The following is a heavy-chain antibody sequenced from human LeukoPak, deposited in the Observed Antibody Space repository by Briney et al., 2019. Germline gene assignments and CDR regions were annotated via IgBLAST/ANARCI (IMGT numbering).Heavy chain of an antibody. J-gene: IGHJ4*02. V-gene: IGHV4-59*12. CDR2: IYYSGST. Sequence: SETLSLTSTVSGGSISGYYWSWLRQPPGKGLEWIGYIYYSGSTNYNPSLMRLVTISVDTSKNQFSLKLSSVTAADTAFYYCARGRKGGSALWGQGTLVTVSS. CDR3: ARGRKGGSAL. CDR1: GGSISGYY. D-gene: IGHD3-10*01.